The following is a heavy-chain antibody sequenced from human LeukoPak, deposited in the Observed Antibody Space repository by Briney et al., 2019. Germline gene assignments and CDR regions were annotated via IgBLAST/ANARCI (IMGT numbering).Heavy chain of an antibody. V-gene: IGHV1-69*04. D-gene: IGHD6-6*01. CDR3: ARSNSSSHTFFDY. J-gene: IGHJ4*02. CDR2: IIPILSIA. Sequence: SVKVTCKASGGTFSSYAISWMRQAPGQGLEWMGRIIPILSIANYSQKFQGRVTITADKSTSTAYMELSSLRSEDTAVYYCARSNSSSHTFFDYWGQGTLVTVSS. CDR1: GGTFSSYA.